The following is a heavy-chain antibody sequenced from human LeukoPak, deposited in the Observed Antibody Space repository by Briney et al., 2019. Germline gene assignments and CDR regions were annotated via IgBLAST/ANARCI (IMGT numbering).Heavy chain of an antibody. Sequence: PSETLSLTCAVYGGSFSGYYWSWIRQPPGKGLEWIGEINHSGSTNYNPSLKSRVTISVDTSKNQFSLKLSSVTAADTAVYYCARLSYYYDSSGIPFDYWGQGTLVTVSS. CDR1: GGSFSGYY. J-gene: IGHJ4*02. V-gene: IGHV4-34*01. D-gene: IGHD3-22*01. CDR3: ARLSYYYDSSGIPFDY. CDR2: INHSGST.